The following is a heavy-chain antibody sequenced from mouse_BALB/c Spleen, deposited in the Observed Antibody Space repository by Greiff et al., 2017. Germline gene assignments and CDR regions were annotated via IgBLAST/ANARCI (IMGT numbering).Heavy chain of an antibody. D-gene: IGHD1-2*01. V-gene: IGHV2-9*02. CDR2: IWAGGST. CDR1: GFSLTSYG. CDR3: ARDLRYGYDAMDY. J-gene: IGHJ4*01. Sequence: VKLMESGPGLVAPSQSLSITCTVSGFSLTSYGVHWVRQPPGKGLEWLGVIWAGGSTNYNSAIMSRLSISKDNSKSQVFLKMNSLQTDDTAMYYCARDLRYGYDAMDYWGQGTSVTVSS.